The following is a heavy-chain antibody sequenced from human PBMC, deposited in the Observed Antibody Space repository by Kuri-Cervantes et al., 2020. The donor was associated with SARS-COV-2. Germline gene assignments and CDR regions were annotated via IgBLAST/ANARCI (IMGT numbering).Heavy chain of an antibody. CDR3: AIIAAAWRWFDP. CDR1: GFTFSSYW. Sequence: GESLKISCAASGFTFSSYWMHWVRQAPGKGLVWVSRINSDGSSTSYADSVKGRFTISRDNAKNTLYLQMNSLRAEDTAVYYCAIIAAAWRWFDPWGQGTLVTVSS. V-gene: IGHV3-74*01. J-gene: IGHJ5*02. CDR2: INSDGSST. D-gene: IGHD6-13*01.